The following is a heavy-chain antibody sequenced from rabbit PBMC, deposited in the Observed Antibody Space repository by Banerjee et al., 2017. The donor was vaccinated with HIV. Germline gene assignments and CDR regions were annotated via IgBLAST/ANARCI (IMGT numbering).Heavy chain of an antibody. J-gene: IGHJ4*01. D-gene: IGHD4-1*01. V-gene: IGHV1S40*01. CDR3: ARDLAGVIGWNFNL. CDR1: GFTFSSYW. Sequence: QSLEESGGDLVKPGASLTLTCAASGFTFSSYWMSWVRQAPGKGLEWIGAIYAGRGTTYYASWVNGRFTISSHNAQNTVSLQMNSLTAADTATYLCARDLAGVIGWNFNLWGPGTLVTVS. CDR2: IYAGRGTT.